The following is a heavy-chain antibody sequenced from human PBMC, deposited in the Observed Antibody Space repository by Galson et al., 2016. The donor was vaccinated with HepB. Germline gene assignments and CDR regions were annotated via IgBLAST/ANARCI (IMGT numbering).Heavy chain of an antibody. V-gene: IGHV3-74*01. J-gene: IGHJ2*01. Sequence: SLRLSCAASGFTFSGHWMHWVRQAPGKGLVWVSRINSDGTSSSYADSLKGRFSISRDNAKNTLYLQLNSLRAEDTAVYYCARQDISGSHLYFDLWGRGTLVTVSS. CDR2: INSDGTSS. CDR3: ARQDISGSHLYFDL. D-gene: IGHD3-22*01. CDR1: GFTFSGHW.